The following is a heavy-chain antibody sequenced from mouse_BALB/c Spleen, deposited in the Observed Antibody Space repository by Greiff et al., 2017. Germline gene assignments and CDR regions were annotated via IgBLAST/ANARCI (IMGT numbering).Heavy chain of an antibody. J-gene: IGHJ2*01. CDR3: ARALSTVVATLYY. CDR1: GFSLTSYG. V-gene: IGHV2-9*02. CDR2: IWAGGST. D-gene: IGHD1-1*01. Sequence: QVQLKESGPGLVAPSQSLSITCTVSGFSLTSYGVHWVRQPPGKGLEWLGVIWAGGSTNYNSALMSRLSISKDNSKSQVFLKMNSLQTDDTAMYYCARALSTVVATLYYWGQGTTLTVSS.